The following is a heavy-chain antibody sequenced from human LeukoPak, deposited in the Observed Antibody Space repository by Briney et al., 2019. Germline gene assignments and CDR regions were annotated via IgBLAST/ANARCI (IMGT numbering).Heavy chain of an antibody. CDR3: AKDYDDKFDY. CDR2: IRYDGSNK. CDR1: GFTFSSYG. V-gene: IGHV3-30*02. Sequence: GGSLRLSCAASGFTFSSYGVHWVRQAPGKGLEWVAFIRYDGSNKYYADSVKGRFTISRGNSKNTLYLQMNSLRAEDTALYYCAKDYDDKFDYWGQGTLVTVSS. J-gene: IGHJ4*02. D-gene: IGHD3-9*01.